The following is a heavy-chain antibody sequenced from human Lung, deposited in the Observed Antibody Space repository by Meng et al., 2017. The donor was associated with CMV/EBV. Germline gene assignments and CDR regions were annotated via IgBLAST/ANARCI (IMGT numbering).Heavy chain of an antibody. V-gene: IGHV5-51*01. CDR2: IYPGDSDT. CDR1: AYSFTTYW. Sequence: GGSLRLXXKGSAYSFTTYWIGWVRQMPGKGLEWMGVIYPGDSDTRYSPSFQGQVTISADKSINTAYLQWSSLKASDTAMYYCARRGGYCSSTSCYEGASDIWGQGXMVTVSS. J-gene: IGHJ3*02. CDR3: ARRGGYCSSTSCYEGASDI. D-gene: IGHD2-2*01.